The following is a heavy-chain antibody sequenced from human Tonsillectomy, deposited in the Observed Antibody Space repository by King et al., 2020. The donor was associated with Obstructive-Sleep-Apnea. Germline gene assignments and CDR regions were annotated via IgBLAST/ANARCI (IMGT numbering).Heavy chain of an antibody. Sequence: VQLVESGGGLLQPGESLRLSCVVSGFTFSNYAMSWVRQAPGKGLEWVSTIAPSGGDTYSADSVKGRFTISRDNSKNTLSLRVNSLRAEDTAIYYCAKDDSGGAYNDYWGQGTLVTVSS. CDR2: IAPSGGDT. CDR3: AKDDSGGAYNDY. CDR1: GFTFSNYA. D-gene: IGHD2-15*01. J-gene: IGHJ4*02. V-gene: IGHV3-23*04.